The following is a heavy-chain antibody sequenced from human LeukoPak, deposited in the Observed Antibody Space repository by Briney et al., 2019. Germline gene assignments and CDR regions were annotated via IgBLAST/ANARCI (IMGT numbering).Heavy chain of an antibody. CDR1: GFTFDDYA. V-gene: IGHV3-9*01. D-gene: IGHD1-26*01. J-gene: IGHJ4*02. Sequence: PGRSLRLSCAASGFTFDDYAMHWVRQAPGKGLEWVSGISWNSGSIGYADSVKGRFTISRDNAKNSLYLQMNSLRAEDTALYYCAKEEAIVEATGFDYWGQGTLVTVSS. CDR2: ISWNSGSI. CDR3: AKEEAIVEATGFDY.